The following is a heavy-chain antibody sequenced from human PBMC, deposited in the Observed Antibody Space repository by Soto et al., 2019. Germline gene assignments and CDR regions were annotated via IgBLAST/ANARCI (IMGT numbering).Heavy chain of an antibody. V-gene: IGHV4-61*01. CDR2: IYYSGST. CDR1: GGSVSSGSYY. CDR3: ARDNSYYDSSGTFDY. D-gene: IGHD3-22*01. Sequence: QVQLQESGPGLVKPSETLSLTCTVSGGSVSSGSYYWSWIRQPPGKGLEWIGYIYYSGSTNYNPSLTSRVTIXXDXSXIQFSLKLSSVTAADTAVYYCARDNSYYDSSGTFDYWGQGTLVTVSS. J-gene: IGHJ4*02.